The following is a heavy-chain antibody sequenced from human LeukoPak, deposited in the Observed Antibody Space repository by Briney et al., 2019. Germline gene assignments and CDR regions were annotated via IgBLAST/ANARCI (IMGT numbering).Heavy chain of an antibody. CDR2: IIPIFGTA. CDR1: GFTFSSYA. D-gene: IGHD5-18*01. J-gene: IGHJ4*02. V-gene: IGHV1-69*01. Sequence: GGSLRLSCAASGFTFSSYAISWVRQAPGQGLEWMGGIIPIFGTANYAQKFQGRVTITADESTSTAYMELSSLRSEDTAVYYCASVTGHSSVVVWGQGTLVTVSS. CDR3: ASVTGHSSVVV.